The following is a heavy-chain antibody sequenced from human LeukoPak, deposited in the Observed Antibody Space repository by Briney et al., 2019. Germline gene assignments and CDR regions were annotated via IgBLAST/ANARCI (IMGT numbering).Heavy chain of an antibody. D-gene: IGHD5-18*01. J-gene: IGHJ5*02. V-gene: IGHV6-1*01. CDR2: TYYRSKWYN. CDR3: ARNPLGYSYGFGALAMKAGFDP. CDR1: GDSVSSNSAA. Sequence: QTLSLTCAISGDSVSSNSAAWNWIRQSPSRGLEWLGRTYYRSKWYNDYAVSVKSRITINPDTSKNQFSLQLNSVTPEDTAVYYCARNPLGYSYGFGALAMKAGFDPWGQGTLVTVSS.